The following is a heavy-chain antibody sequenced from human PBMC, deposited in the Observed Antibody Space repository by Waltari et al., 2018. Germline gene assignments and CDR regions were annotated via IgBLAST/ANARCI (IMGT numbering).Heavy chain of an antibody. J-gene: IGHJ5*02. CDR1: GNSLTNYD. CDR3: ATRAGTYWFDP. Sequence: QVQLVQSGAEVKKPGASVQVSCKASGNSLTNYDINWVRQAPGQGLEWMGWMNPNSGNTGYAQKFQGRVTITRDTSISTVYMELSSLRSEDTAVYYCATRAGTYWFDPWGQGSLVTVSS. CDR2: MNPNSGNT. V-gene: IGHV1-8*03.